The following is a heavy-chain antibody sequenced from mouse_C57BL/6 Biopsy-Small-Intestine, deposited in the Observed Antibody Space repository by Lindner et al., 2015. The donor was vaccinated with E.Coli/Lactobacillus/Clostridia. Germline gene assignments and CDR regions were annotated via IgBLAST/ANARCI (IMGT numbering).Heavy chain of an antibody. Sequence: VQLQESGAELARPGASVKLSCKASGYTFTSYGISWAKQRTGQGLEWIGEIYPRSGNTYYNEKFKGKATLTADKSSSTVYMELRSLTSEDSAVYFCAREEGSGYFDYWGQGTTLTVSS. CDR3: AREEGSGYFDY. V-gene: IGHV1-81*01. D-gene: IGHD3-2*02. CDR2: IYPRSGNT. J-gene: IGHJ2*01. CDR1: GYTFTSYG.